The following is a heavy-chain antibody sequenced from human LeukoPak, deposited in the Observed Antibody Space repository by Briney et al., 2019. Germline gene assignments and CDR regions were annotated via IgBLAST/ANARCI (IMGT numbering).Heavy chain of an antibody. CDR2: IKQDGSEK. V-gene: IGHV3-7*01. Sequence: PGRSLRLSCAASGFTFSSYWMSWVRQAPGKGLEWVANIKQDGSEKYYVDSVKGRFTISRDNAKNSLYLQMNSLRAEDTAVYYRARGRNRKYLPNWFDPWGQGTLVTVSS. CDR1: GFTFSSYW. D-gene: IGHD1-14*01. J-gene: IGHJ5*02. CDR3: ARGRNRKYLPNWFDP.